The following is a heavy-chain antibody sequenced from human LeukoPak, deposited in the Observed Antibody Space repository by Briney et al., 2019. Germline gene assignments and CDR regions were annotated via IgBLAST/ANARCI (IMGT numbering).Heavy chain of an antibody. CDR2: VTSSADNT. V-gene: IGHV3-23*01. CDR1: GFTFRSHA. CDR3: AKVSRDVGPSDY. Sequence: GGSLRLSCAASGFTFRSHAMNWVRQARGKGLEWVSGVTSSADNTYYAGSVKGRFTISRDNSKNTVYLQMDSLRAEDTAIYYCAKVSRDVGPSDYWGQGTLVTVSS. J-gene: IGHJ4*02. D-gene: IGHD1-26*01.